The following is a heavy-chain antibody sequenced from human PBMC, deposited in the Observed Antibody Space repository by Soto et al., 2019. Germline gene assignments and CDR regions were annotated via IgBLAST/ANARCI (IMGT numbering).Heavy chain of an antibody. CDR2: IYFKGNT. D-gene: IGHD3-16*01. CDR1: AASFGKYY. Sequence: PPETLSLTCTVSAASFGKYYWSWIRQPPGKGLEWIGYIYFKGNTNYNPSLKRRVTISIDTSKKQLSLNLTSVTDADTAVYYCASVTFGGVVLAHWGQGTLVTVSS. J-gene: IGHJ4*02. CDR3: ASVTFGGVVLAH. V-gene: IGHV4-59*01.